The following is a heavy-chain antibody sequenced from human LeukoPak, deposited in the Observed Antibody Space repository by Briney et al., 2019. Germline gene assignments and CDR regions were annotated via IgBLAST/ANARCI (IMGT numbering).Heavy chain of an antibody. CDR1: GYTFTGYY. V-gene: IGHV1-2*02. D-gene: IGHD5-12*01. CDR3: ARYSGYDEPFEY. CDR2: INPNSGGT. Sequence: GPSVKVSCKASGYTFTGYYMHWVRQAPGQGLEWMGWINPNSGGTSYAQKLQGRVTMTRDTSVTTAYMELSRLRSDDTAVYYCARYSGYDEPFEYWGQGTLVTVSS. J-gene: IGHJ4*02.